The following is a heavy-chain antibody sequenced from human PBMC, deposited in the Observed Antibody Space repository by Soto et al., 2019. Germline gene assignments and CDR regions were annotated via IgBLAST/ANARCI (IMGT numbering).Heavy chain of an antibody. CDR3: AKRAVAGRNGYFDL. Sequence: EVQLLESGGGLVQPGGSLRLSCAASGFTFSTYTMSWVRQAPGKGMECVSAISGTGGRSSYTDSVKGRFTISRDNSKNTLSLQMDSLRAEDTARYYCAKRAVAGRNGYFDLWGRGTLVTVSS. V-gene: IGHV3-23*01. CDR1: GFTFSTYT. D-gene: IGHD6-19*01. J-gene: IGHJ2*01. CDR2: ISGTGGRS.